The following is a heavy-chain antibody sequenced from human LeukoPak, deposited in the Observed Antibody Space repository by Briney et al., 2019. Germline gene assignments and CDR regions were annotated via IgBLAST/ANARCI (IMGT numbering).Heavy chain of an antibody. CDR2: ISWNSGSI. J-gene: IGHJ3*02. D-gene: IGHD6-19*01. V-gene: IGHV3-9*01. CDR1: GFTFDDYA. Sequence: GRSLRLSCAASGFTFDDYAMHWVRQAPGKGLEWVSGISWNSGSIGYADSVKGRFTISRDNAKNSLYLQMNSLRAEDTALYYCAKDIGDGASSGWYVGAFDIWGQGTMVTVSS. CDR3: AKDIGDGASSGWYVGAFDI.